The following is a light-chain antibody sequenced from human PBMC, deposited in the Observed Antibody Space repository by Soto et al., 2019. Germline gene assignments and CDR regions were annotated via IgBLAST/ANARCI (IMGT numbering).Light chain of an antibody. Sequence: SSELTQPISVSVALGQTATITCGGNNVASKNVHWYQQKPGQAPVLVIYRNNNRPSGIPERFSGSNSGNTATLTISRAQAGDEADYYCQVWATSTAVFGGGTKLTVL. CDR2: RNN. V-gene: IGLV3-9*01. J-gene: IGLJ3*02. CDR3: QVWATSTAV. CDR1: NVASKN.